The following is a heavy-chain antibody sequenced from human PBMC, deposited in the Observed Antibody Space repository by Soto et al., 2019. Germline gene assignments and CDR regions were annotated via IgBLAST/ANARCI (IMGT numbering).Heavy chain of an antibody. D-gene: IGHD6-19*01. CDR3: ARRPLAWGIAVARTQPFDY. V-gene: IGHV4-39*01. J-gene: IGHJ4*02. Sequence: QLQLQESGPGLVKPSETLSLTCTVSGGSISSSSYYWGWIRQPPGKGLEWIGSIYYSGSTYYNPSLKSRVTISVDTSKNQFSLKLSSVTAADTAVYYCARRPLAWGIAVARTQPFDYWGQGTLVTVSS. CDR1: GGSISSSSYY. CDR2: IYYSGST.